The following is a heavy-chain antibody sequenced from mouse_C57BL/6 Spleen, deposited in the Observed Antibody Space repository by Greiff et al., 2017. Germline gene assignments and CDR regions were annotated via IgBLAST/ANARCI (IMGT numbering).Heavy chain of an antibody. CDR3: ARTFDYPYAMDY. V-gene: IGHV1-53*01. CDR2: INPSNGGT. CDR1: GYTFTSYW. Sequence: QVQLQQSGTELVKPGASVKLSCKASGYTFTSYWLPWVKQRPGQGLEWIGNINPSNGGTNYNEKFKSKATLTVDKSSSTAYMQLSSLTSEDSAVYYCARTFDYPYAMDYWGQGTSVTVSS. J-gene: IGHJ4*01. D-gene: IGHD2-4*01.